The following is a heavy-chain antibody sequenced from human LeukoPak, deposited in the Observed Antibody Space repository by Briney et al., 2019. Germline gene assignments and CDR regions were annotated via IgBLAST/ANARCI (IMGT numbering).Heavy chain of an antibody. Sequence: GGSLRLSCAASGFTFSSYEMNWVRQAPGKGLEWVSYISSSGSTIYYADSVKGRFTISRDNAKNSLYLQMNSLSAEDTAVYYCAYTSGYDFSSYYYYYMDVWGKGTTVTVSS. CDR3: AYTSGYDFSSYYYYYMDV. D-gene: IGHD5-12*01. J-gene: IGHJ6*03. V-gene: IGHV3-48*03. CDR1: GFTFSSYE. CDR2: ISSSGSTI.